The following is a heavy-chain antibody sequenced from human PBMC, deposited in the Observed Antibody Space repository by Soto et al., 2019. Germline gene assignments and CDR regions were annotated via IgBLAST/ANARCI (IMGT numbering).Heavy chain of an antibody. V-gene: IGHV4-59*01. CDR2: IYYSGST. CDR1: GGSISSYY. Sequence: PSETLSLTCTVSGGSISSYYWSWIRQPPGKGLEWIGYIYYSGSTIYIPSLKSRVTISVDTSNNQFSLKLSSLTAADTAVYYCALGRILYPGKHYYFDYWGQGTLVTVSS. CDR3: ALGRILYPGKHYYFDY. J-gene: IGHJ4*02. D-gene: IGHD2-15*01.